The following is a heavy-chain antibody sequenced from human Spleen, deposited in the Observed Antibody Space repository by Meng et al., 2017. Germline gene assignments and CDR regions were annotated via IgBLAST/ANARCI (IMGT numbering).Heavy chain of an antibody. V-gene: IGHV4-59*01. CDR1: GGSISNYY. D-gene: IGHD3-3*01. CDR2: VYYSGTT. Sequence: SETLSLTCTVSGGSISNYYWSWIRQPPGKGLEWIGYVYYSGTTNYQPSLKSRVTISVDSSKNQFSLKLTSVTAADTAVYYCARETFWSGYFDFWGQGSLVTVSS. J-gene: IGHJ4*02. CDR3: ARETFWSGYFDF.